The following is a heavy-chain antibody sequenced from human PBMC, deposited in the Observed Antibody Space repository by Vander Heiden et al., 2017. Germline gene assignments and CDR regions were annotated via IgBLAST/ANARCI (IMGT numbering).Heavy chain of an antibody. CDR2: INPNSGGT. D-gene: IGHD2-15*01. Sequence: QVQLLQSGAAAEKPGASVKVSCKASGYTFTDYFIHWVRQAPGQGPEWMGLINPNSGGTHYAQKFQGRVTMTRDTSISTAHMELSRLTSDDTAVYYCAREIVVPAGTKSFDYWGQGTLVTVSS. J-gene: IGHJ4*02. V-gene: IGHV1-2*02. CDR3: AREIVVPAGTKSFDY. CDR1: GYTFTDYF.